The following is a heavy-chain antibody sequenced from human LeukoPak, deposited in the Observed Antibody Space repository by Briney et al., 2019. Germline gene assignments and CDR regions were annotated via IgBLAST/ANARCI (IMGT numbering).Heavy chain of an antibody. CDR2: INPNSGGT. CDR1: GYTFTGYY. J-gene: IGHJ4*02. CDR3: ARVEVTGTTPFPYFDY. D-gene: IGHD1-7*01. Sequence: WASVKVSCKASGYTFTGYYMHWVRQAPGQGLEWMGWINPNSGGTNYAQKFQGRVTMTRDTPISTAYMELSRLRSDDTAAYYCARVEVTGTTPFPYFDYWGQGTLVTVSS. V-gene: IGHV1-2*02.